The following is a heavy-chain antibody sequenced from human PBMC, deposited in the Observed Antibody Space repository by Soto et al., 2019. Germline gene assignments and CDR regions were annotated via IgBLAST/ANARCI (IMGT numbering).Heavy chain of an antibody. CDR1: GFTFDDYA. CDR2: ISWNSGSI. Sequence: EVQLVESGVGLVQPGRSLRLSCAASGFTFDDYAMHWVRQAPGKGLEWVSGISWNSGSIGYADSVKGRFTISRDNAKNSLYLQMNSLRAEDTALYYCASTTNWGQGTLVTVSS. J-gene: IGHJ4*02. D-gene: IGHD2-2*01. CDR3: ASTTN. V-gene: IGHV3-9*01.